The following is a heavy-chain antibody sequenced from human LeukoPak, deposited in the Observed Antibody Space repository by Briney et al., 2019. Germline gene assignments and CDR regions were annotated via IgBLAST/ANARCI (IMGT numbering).Heavy chain of an antibody. CDR2: IYTSGST. V-gene: IGHV4-4*09. J-gene: IGHJ4*02. CDR1: GGSISSYY. D-gene: IGHD6-19*01. CDR3: ASGAGWLIDY. Sequence: SETLSLTCTVSGGSISSYYWSWIRQPPGKGLEWIGYIYTSGSTNYNPSLQSRITMSRDTSKKQFSLKLTSVTAADTAMYYCASGAGWLIDYWGQGTLVSVSS.